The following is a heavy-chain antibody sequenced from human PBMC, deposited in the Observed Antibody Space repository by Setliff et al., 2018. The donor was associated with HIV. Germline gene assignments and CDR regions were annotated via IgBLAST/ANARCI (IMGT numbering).Heavy chain of an antibody. D-gene: IGHD3-22*01. CDR2: IYTSGST. Sequence: KPSETLSLTCTVSGGSISSYYWSWIRQPAGKGLEWIGRIYTSGSTNYNPSLKSRVTMSVDTSKNQFSLKLSSVTAADTAVYYCAGDHLGTMIVVADDAFDIWGQGTMVTVSS. CDR1: GGSISSYY. J-gene: IGHJ3*02. CDR3: AGDHLGTMIVVADDAFDI. V-gene: IGHV4-4*07.